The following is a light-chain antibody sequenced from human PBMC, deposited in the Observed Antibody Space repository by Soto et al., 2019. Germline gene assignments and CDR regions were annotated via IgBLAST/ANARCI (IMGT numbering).Light chain of an antibody. J-gene: IGKJ5*01. Sequence: DIQMTQSPSSLSASVGDRVTITCRASQSISSXLNWYQQKPGKAPKLLIYAASSLQSGVPSRFSXSGSGTDXTLTISSLQPEDFATYYCQQSYSTPITFGQGTRLEIK. CDR2: AAS. CDR1: QSISSX. V-gene: IGKV1-39*01. CDR3: QQSYSTPIT.